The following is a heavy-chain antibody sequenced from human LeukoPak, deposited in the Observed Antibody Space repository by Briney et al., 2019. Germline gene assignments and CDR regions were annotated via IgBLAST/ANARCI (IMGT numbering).Heavy chain of an antibody. CDR3: AREHSSSSGKVFDY. CDR1: GYTFTGYY. D-gene: IGHD6-6*01. J-gene: IGHJ4*02. V-gene: IGHV1-2*02. Sequence: ASVKVSCKASGYTFTGYYTHWVRQAPGQGLEWMGWINPNSGGTRYAQRFQGRVTMTRDTSVSTAYMDLSRLRSDDTAVYYCAREHSSSSGKVFDYWGQGTLVTVSS. CDR2: INPNSGGT.